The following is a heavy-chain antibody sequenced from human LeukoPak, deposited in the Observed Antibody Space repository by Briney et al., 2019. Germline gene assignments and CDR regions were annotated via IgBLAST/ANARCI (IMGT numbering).Heavy chain of an antibody. CDR1: GGSFSGYY. Sequence: SETLSLTCAVYGGSFSGYYWSWIRQPPGKGLEWIGEINHSGGTNYNPSLKSRVTISVDTSKNQFSLKLSSVTAADTAVYYCARGPPLIVVVTAKPYYFDYWGQGTLVTVSS. CDR2: INHSGGT. V-gene: IGHV4-34*01. D-gene: IGHD2-21*02. CDR3: ARGPPLIVVVTAKPYYFDY. J-gene: IGHJ4*02.